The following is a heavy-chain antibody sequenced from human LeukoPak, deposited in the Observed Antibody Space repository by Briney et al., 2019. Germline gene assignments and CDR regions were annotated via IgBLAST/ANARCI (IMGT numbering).Heavy chain of an antibody. CDR2: IYHSGGRFETGST. D-gene: IGHD6-19*01. Sequence: SETLSLTCTVSGYSISSGYYWGWIRQPPGKGLEWIASIYHSGGRFETGSTHYSPSLKSRVIISVDMSKNQLSLMMTSVTAADTAVYYCARNSSGSSFDRWGQGTPVSVTS. V-gene: IGHV4-38-2*02. J-gene: IGHJ4*02. CDR3: ARNSSGSSFDR. CDR1: GYSISSGYY.